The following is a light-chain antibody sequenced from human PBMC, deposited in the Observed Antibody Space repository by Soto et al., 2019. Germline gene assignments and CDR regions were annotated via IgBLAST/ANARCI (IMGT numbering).Light chain of an antibody. V-gene: IGKV3-20*01. J-gene: IGKJ5*01. CDR2: GAS. Sequence: EIVLTQSPGILSLSPGERASLSCGASQSISSSFLAWYQQKPGQAPRLLIYGASSRATGIPDRFSGTGSETGFTLTISRLEPEDFAVYYCQQYDNSPITFGQGTRLEI. CDR3: QQYDNSPIT. CDR1: QSISSSF.